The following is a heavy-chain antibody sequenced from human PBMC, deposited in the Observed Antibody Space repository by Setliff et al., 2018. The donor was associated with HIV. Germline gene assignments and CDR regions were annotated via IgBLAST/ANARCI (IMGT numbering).Heavy chain of an antibody. CDR1: GGSISSYY. CDR3: ARAAYSGAYLWEPASDL. D-gene: IGHD1-26*01. Sequence: SETLSLTCTVSGGSISSYYWTWLRQFPGKGLEWIGFIFYTGSTTYNPSLNSRVTISVDTPKNQFSLNLASATAADTAVYYCARAAYSGAYLWEPASDLWGPGTLVTVSS. J-gene: IGHJ2*01. CDR2: IFYTGST. V-gene: IGHV4-59*08.